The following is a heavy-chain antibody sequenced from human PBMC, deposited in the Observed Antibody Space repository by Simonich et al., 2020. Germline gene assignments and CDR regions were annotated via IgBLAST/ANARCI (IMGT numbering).Heavy chain of an antibody. Sequence: GGGLVQPGGSLRLSCAASGFTFSSYAMSWVRQAPGKGLEWVSAISGSGGSTYYADSVKGRFTISRDNAKNTLYLPMNSRRAEDTAVYYCAKDLGERITMIVVVIDAFDIWGQGTMVTVSS. CDR2: ISGSGGST. J-gene: IGHJ3*02. CDR3: AKDLGERITMIVVVIDAFDI. CDR1: GFTFSSYA. D-gene: IGHD3-22*01. V-gene: IGHV3-23*01.